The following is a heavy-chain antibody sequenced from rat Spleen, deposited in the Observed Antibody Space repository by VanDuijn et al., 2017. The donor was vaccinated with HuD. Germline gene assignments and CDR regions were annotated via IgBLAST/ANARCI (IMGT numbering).Heavy chain of an antibody. V-gene: IGHV5-25*01. CDR1: GFTFSDYY. CDR2: ISSGGGDT. Sequence: EVQLAESGGGLVQPGRSLKLSCAASGFTFSDYYMAWVRQAPTKGLEWVASISSGGGDTYYPDSVKDRFTISRDNAKSTLYLQMDSLRSEDTASYYCARSGYYDGYYHDMDAWGQGASVTVSS. CDR3: ARSGYYDGYYHDMDA. D-gene: IGHD1-12*03. J-gene: IGHJ4*01.